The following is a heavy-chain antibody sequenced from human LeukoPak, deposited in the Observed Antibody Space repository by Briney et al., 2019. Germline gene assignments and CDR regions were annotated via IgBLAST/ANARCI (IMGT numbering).Heavy chain of an antibody. CDR1: GFTFSSYW. CDR3: ARDSQLTSDWSLNWFDP. CDR2: IDSDGSST. D-gene: IGHD6-19*01. Sequence: GGSLRLSCAASGFTFSSYWMHWVRQAPGKGLVWLSRIDSDGSSTNYADAVKGRFTISRDNAKNTLFLQMNSLRAEDTAVYFCARDSQLTSDWSLNWFDPWGQGTLVTVSS. V-gene: IGHV3-74*01. J-gene: IGHJ5*02.